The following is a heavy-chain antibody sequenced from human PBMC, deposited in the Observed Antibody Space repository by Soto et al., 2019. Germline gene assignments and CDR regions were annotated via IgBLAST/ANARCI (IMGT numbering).Heavy chain of an antibody. Sequence: GASVKVSCKASGGTFSSYAISWVRQAPGQGLEWMGGIIPIFGTANYAQKFQGRVTITADESTSTAYMELSSLRSEDTAVYYCARVRAAAGTERYFDYWGQGTLVTVSS. V-gene: IGHV1-69*13. D-gene: IGHD6-13*01. CDR2: IIPIFGTA. CDR3: ARVRAAAGTERYFDY. CDR1: GGTFSSYA. J-gene: IGHJ4*02.